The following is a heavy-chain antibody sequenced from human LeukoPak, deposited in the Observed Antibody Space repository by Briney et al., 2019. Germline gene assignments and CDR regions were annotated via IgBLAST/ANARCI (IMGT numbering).Heavy chain of an antibody. J-gene: IGHJ4*02. V-gene: IGHV4-30-2*01. CDR1: GGSISSGGYY. CDR2: IYHSGST. Sequence: SETLSLTCTVSGGSISSGGYYWSWIRQPPGKGLEWIGYIYHSGSTYYNPSLKSRVTISVDRSKNQFSLKLSSVTAADTAVYYCARGIEVGAIDYWGQGTLVTVSS. D-gene: IGHD2-21*01. CDR3: ARGIEVGAIDY.